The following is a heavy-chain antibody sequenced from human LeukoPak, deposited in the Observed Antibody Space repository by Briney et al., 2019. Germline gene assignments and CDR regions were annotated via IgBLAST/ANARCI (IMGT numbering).Heavy chain of an antibody. CDR2: ISSSSSYI. D-gene: IGHD3-22*01. V-gene: IGHV3-21*01. CDR1: GFTFSRYN. CDR3: AREEYYDSSGYYLY. Sequence: GGSLRLSCAASGFTFSRYNLNWVRQAPGKGLEWVSSISSSSSYIYYADSVKGRFTISRDNAKNSLYLQMNSLRAEDTAVYYCAREEYYDSSGYYLYWGQGTLVTVSS. J-gene: IGHJ4*02.